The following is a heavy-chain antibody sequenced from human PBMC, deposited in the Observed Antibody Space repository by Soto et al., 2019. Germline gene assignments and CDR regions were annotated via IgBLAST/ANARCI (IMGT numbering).Heavy chain of an antibody. V-gene: IGHV4-59*08. CDR1: GGSISSYY. D-gene: IGHD3-3*01. CDR3: ARQHINYDFWSGYSSLTYYMDV. CDR2: IYYSGST. J-gene: IGHJ6*03. Sequence: LSLTCTVSGGSISSYYWSWIRQPPGKGLEWIGYIYYSGSTNYNPSLKSRVTISVDTSKNQFSLKLSSVTAADTAVYYCARQHINYDFWSGYSSLTYYMDVWGKGTTVTVSS.